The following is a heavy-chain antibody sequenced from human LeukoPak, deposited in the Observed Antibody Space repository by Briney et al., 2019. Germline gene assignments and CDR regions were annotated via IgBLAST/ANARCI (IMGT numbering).Heavy chain of an antibody. CDR2: IYTSGST. V-gene: IGHV4-4*09. D-gene: IGHD6-6*01. J-gene: IGHJ5*02. CDR3: ARHAARAGWFDP. Sequence: SETLSLTCTVSGGSISSYYWSWIRQPPGKGLEWIGYIYTSGSTNYNPSLKSRVTISVDTSKNRFSLKLSSVTAADTAVYYCARHAARAGWFDPWGQGTLVTVSS. CDR1: GGSISSYY.